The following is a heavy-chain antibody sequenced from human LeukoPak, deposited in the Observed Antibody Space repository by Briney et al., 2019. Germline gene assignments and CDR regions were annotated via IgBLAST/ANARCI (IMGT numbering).Heavy chain of an antibody. CDR2: IYSGGST. CDR1: GFTFSNHS. D-gene: IGHD3-22*01. V-gene: IGHV3-53*01. CDR3: ARAVYYYDSSGYYYFDY. Sequence: GGSLRLSCAASGFTFSNHSMSWVRQAPGKGLEWVSVIYSGGSTYYADSVKGRFTISRDNSKNTLYLQMNSLRAEDTAVYYCARAVYYYDSSGYYYFDYWGQGTLVTVSS. J-gene: IGHJ4*02.